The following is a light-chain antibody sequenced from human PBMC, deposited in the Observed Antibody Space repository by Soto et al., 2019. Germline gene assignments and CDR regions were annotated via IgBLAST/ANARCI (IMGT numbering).Light chain of an antibody. J-gene: IGLJ3*02. V-gene: IGLV2-23*02. CDR2: EVS. CDR1: SSDVGTYDL. Sequence: QPVLTQPASVSGSPGQSITISCTGTSSDVGTYDLVSWYQHHSDKAPKLIIYEVSKRPSGVSNRFSGSKSGNAASLTISGLQAEDEADYYCCSYAGTTTSHWVFGGGTKLTVL. CDR3: CSYAGTTTSHWV.